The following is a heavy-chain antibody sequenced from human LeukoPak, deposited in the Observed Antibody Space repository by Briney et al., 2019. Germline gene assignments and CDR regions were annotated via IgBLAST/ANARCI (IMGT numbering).Heavy chain of an antibody. CDR3: ARGYSSSYDAFDI. J-gene: IGHJ3*02. V-gene: IGHV1-69*04. CDR2: IIPILGIA. Sequence: ASVKVSCKASGGTFSSYAISWVRQAPGQGLEWMGRIIPILGIANYAQKFQGRVTITADKSTSTAYMELSSLRSEDTAVYYCARGYSSSYDAFDIWGQGTMVTVSS. CDR1: GGTFSSYA. D-gene: IGHD6-13*01.